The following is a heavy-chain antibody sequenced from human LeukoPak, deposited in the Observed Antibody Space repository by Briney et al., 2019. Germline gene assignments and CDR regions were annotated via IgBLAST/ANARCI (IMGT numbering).Heavy chain of an antibody. V-gene: IGHV4-4*07. J-gene: IGHJ3*02. CDR2: IYTSEST. CDR3: ARERGASTDRAFDI. CDR1: GGSISSYY. D-gene: IGHD2-15*01. Sequence: KPSETLSLTCTVSGGSISSYYWSWIRQPAGKGLDWIGRIYTSESTNYSPSLKSRVTMSVDTSKNQFSLKLSSVTAADTAVYYCARERGASTDRAFDIWGQGTMVTVSS.